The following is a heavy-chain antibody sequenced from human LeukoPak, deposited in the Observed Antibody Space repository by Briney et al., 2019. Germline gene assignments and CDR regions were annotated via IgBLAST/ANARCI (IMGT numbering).Heavy chain of an antibody. J-gene: IGHJ4*02. Sequence: SETLSLTCAVYGGSFSGYYWSWIRRPPGKELEWIGEINHSGSTNYNPSLKSRVTISVDTSKNQFSLKLSSVTAADTAVYYCARFSTTIINGVQDCFDHWGQGTLVTVSS. CDR1: GGSFSGYY. CDR3: ARFSTTIINGVQDCFDH. D-gene: IGHD2-8*01. V-gene: IGHV4-34*01. CDR2: INHSGST.